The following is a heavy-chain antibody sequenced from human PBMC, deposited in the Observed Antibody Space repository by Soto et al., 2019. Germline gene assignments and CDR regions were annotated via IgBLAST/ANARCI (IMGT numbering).Heavy chain of an antibody. CDR3: ARGPYYYGSGSLDL. J-gene: IGHJ4*02. CDR2: ISSSGTYI. Sequence: PGGSLRLSCAASGFNFITYSLSWVRQAPGKGLEWVSSISSSGTYIDYADSVKGRFTISRDNSKNTLYLQMNSLRAEDTAVYYCARGPYYYGSGSLDLWGQGTLVTVSS. CDR1: GFNFITYS. V-gene: IGHV3-21*01. D-gene: IGHD3-10*01.